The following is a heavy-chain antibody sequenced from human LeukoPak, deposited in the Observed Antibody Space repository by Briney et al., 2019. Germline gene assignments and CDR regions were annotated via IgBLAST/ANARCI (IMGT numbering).Heavy chain of an antibody. CDR3: ARGARGYCSSTSCYSWFDP. J-gene: IGHJ5*02. V-gene: IGHV4-34*01. Sequence: SETLSLTCAVYGGSFSGYYWSWIRQPPGKGPEWIGEINHSGSTNYNPSLKSRVTISVDTSKNQFSLKLSSVTAADTAVYYCARGARGYCSSTSCYSWFDPWGQGTLVTVSS. CDR2: INHSGST. CDR1: GGSFSGYY. D-gene: IGHD2-2*01.